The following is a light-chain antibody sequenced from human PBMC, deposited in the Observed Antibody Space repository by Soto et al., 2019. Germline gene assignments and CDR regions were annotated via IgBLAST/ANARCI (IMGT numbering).Light chain of an antibody. CDR3: AAWDDSLSGVV. CDR2: GNS. V-gene: IGLV2-14*03. Sequence: QLVLTQPASVSGSPGQSITISCTGTSSDVGRYAYVSWYQHHPGKTPKLIMHGNSQRPSGVPDRFSGSKSGTSASLAISGLRTEDEAQYYCAAWDDSLSGVVFGGGTQLTVL. CDR1: SSDVGRYAY. J-gene: IGLJ2*01.